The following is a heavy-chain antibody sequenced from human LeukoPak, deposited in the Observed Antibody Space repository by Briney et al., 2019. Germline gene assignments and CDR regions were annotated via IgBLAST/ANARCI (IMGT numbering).Heavy chain of an antibody. D-gene: IGHD6-19*01. Sequence: PSETLSLTCAVYGGSFSGYYWSWIRQPPGKGLEWIGEINHSGSTNYNPSLKSRVTISVDTSKNQFSLKLSSVTAADTAVYYCARGSWRRKWHSSGWYYYYYHGMDVWGQGTTVTVSS. V-gene: IGHV4-34*01. CDR3: ARGSWRRKWHSSGWYYYYYHGMDV. CDR2: INHSGST. J-gene: IGHJ6*02. CDR1: GGSFSGYY.